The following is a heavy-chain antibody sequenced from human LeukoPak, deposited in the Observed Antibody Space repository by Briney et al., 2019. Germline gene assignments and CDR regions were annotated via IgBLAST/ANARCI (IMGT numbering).Heavy chain of an antibody. CDR3: ARVGSGYDFFDY. J-gene: IGHJ4*02. CDR1: GGAISGYY. V-gene: IGHV4-4*07. CDR2: VYSSGST. D-gene: IGHD3/OR15-3a*01. Sequence: SDPLSLTCTVSGGAISGYYWSWIRQPAGKGLEWLGRVYSSGSTKYNPSLESRVTMSVDTSKNQFSLKLNFVTAADTAVYYCARVGSGYDFFDYWGQGTLVTVSS.